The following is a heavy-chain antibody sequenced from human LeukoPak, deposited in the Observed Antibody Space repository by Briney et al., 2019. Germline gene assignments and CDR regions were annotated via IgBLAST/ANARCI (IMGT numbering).Heavy chain of an antibody. CDR1: GGSISSGDYY. CDR2: VYYTGGT. V-gene: IGHV4-30-4*01. CDR3: ARGNGEQQLTGDY. J-gene: IGHJ4*02. Sequence: PSQTLSLTCSVSGGSISSGDYYWTWIRQPPGKGLEWIGYVYYTGGTDYNPSLRSRVTISVDTSKNQFSLKLTSVTAADTAVYYCARGNGEQQLTGDYWGQGTLVTVPS. D-gene: IGHD6-13*01.